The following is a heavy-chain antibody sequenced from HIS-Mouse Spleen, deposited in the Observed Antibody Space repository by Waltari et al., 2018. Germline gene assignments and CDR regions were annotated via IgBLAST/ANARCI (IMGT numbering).Heavy chain of an antibody. CDR1: GGSISSSSYY. V-gene: IGHV4-39*07. J-gene: IGHJ2*01. Sequence: QLQLQESGPGLVKPSETLSLTCTVSGGSISSSSYYWGWIRQPPGKGLEWIGSSYYSGGTYDNPSLKSRVTISVETSKNQFSLKLSSGTAADTAVYYCAREIPYSSSWYDWYFDLWVRGTLVTVSS. D-gene: IGHD6-13*01. CDR2: SYYSGGT. CDR3: AREIPYSSSWYDWYFDL.